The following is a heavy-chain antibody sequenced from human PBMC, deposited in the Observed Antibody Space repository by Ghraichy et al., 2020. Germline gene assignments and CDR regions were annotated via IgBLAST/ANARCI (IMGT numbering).Heavy chain of an antibody. D-gene: IGHD4-23*01. CDR3: ARGSSVVRFYYYDGMDV. Sequence: GGSLRLSFVGSGYTFSSYSMNWVRQSPGKGLEWVSYITSSSRFKSYADSVKGRFTISRDNAQNSLYLQMNSLRDEDTAVYYCARGSSVVRFYYYDGMDVWGQGTTVTVSS. CDR1: GYTFSSYS. CDR2: ITSSSRFK. V-gene: IGHV3-48*02. J-gene: IGHJ6*02.